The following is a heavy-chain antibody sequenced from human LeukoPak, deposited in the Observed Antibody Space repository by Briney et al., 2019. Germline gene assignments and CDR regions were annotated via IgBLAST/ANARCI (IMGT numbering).Heavy chain of an antibody. D-gene: IGHD4-11*01. Sequence: GASVKVSCKASGGTFSSYAISWVRQAPGQGLEWMGGIIPIFGTANYAQKFQGRVTITADESTSTAYMELSSLRSGDTAVYYCARSYSNYFNWFDPWGQGTLVTVSS. CDR1: GGTFSSYA. J-gene: IGHJ5*02. V-gene: IGHV1-69*13. CDR3: ARSYSNYFNWFDP. CDR2: IIPIFGTA.